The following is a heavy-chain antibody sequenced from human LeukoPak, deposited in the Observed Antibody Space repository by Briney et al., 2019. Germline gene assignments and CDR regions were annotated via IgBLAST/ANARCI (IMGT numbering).Heavy chain of an antibody. J-gene: IGHJ4*02. V-gene: IGHV1-3*01. CDR2: INAGNGNT. Sequence: GASVKVSCKASGYTFTSYAMHWVRQAPVQRLEWMGWINAGNGNTKYSQKFQGRVTITRDTSASTAYMELSSLRSEDTAVYYCARAPYYYDSSGYYSWGQGTLVTVSS. CDR1: GYTFTSYA. CDR3: ARAPYYYDSSGYYS. D-gene: IGHD3-22*01.